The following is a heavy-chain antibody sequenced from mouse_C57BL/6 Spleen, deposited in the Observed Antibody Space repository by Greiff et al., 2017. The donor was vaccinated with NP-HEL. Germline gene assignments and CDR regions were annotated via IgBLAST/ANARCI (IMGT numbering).Heavy chain of an antibody. V-gene: IGHV1-55*01. CDR2: IYPGSGST. CDR1: GYTFTSYW. Sequence: VQLQQPGAELVKPGASVKMSCKASGYTFTSYWITWVKQRPGQGLEWIGDIYPGSGSTNYNEKFKSKATLTVDTSSSTAYMQLSSLTSEDSAVYYCARYYDYDGNFDVWGTGTTVTVSS. D-gene: IGHD2-4*01. CDR3: ARYYDYDGNFDV. J-gene: IGHJ1*03.